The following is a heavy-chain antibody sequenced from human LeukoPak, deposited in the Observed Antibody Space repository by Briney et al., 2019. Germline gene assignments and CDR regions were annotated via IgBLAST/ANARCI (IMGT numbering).Heavy chain of an antibody. CDR1: GFAFASFA. D-gene: IGHD3-10*02. Sequence: PGGSLRLSCAASGFAFASFALSWVRQAPGKGLEWVSTITGSGGNTYYADSVKGRFTISRDNSKNTLYLQMNSLRAEDTAVFYCAKDFLRNMFLGFDNWRKGTLVTVSA. CDR3: AKDFLRNMFLGFDN. V-gene: IGHV3-23*01. J-gene: IGHJ4*02. CDR2: ITGSGGNT.